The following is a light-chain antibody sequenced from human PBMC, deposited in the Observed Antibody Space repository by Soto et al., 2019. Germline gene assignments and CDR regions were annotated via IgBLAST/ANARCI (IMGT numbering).Light chain of an antibody. Sequence: DIQMTQSPSTLSASVGDRVTITCRASQSINNWLAWYQQKPGKAPNHLIYKASSLESGVPSRFSGSGSGTEFTLTISSLEPDDFATYYSQQYESYPFTFGQGTRLEIK. CDR3: QQYESYPFT. V-gene: IGKV1-5*03. CDR2: KAS. J-gene: IGKJ5*01. CDR1: QSINNW.